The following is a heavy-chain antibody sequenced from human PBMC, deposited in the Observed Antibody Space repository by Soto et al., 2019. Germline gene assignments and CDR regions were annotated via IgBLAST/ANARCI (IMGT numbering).Heavy chain of an antibody. CDR2: IIPIFGTA. Sequence: SVKVSCKASGGTFSSYAISWVRQAPGQGLEWMGGIIPIFGTANYAQKFQGRVTITADESTSTAYMELSSLRSEDTAVYYCARDEPGYYYDSSGYYSNRRAFDIWGQGTMVTVSS. V-gene: IGHV1-69*13. J-gene: IGHJ3*02. CDR1: GGTFSSYA. CDR3: ARDEPGYYYDSSGYYSNRRAFDI. D-gene: IGHD3-22*01.